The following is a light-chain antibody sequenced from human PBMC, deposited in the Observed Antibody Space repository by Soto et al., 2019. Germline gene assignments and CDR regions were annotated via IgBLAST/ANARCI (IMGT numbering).Light chain of an antibody. CDR1: TSVSSY. Sequence: GRATLACSASTSVSSYLAWYQQKPGQAPRLLIYDASNRATGIPARFSGSGSGTDFTLTMRGLEPEHLALYYCQPRSHWPTWTFGQGLKVDI. V-gene: IGKV3-11*01. CDR2: DAS. CDR3: QPRSHWPTWT. J-gene: IGKJ1*01.